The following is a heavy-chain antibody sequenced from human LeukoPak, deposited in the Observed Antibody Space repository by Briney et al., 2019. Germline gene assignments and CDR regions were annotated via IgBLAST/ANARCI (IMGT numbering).Heavy chain of an antibody. J-gene: IGHJ4*02. Sequence: PGGSLRLSCAASGFTFSSYGMHWVRQAPGKGLEWVAVISYDGSNKYYADSVKGRFTISRDNSKNTLYLQMNSLRAEDTAVYYCASITAAEGAPFDYWGQGTLVTVSS. D-gene: IGHD6-13*01. V-gene: IGHV3-30*03. CDR2: ISYDGSNK. CDR1: GFTFSSYG. CDR3: ASITAAEGAPFDY.